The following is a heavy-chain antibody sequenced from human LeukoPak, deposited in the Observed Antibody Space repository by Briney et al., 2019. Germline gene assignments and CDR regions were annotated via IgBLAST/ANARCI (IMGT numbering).Heavy chain of an antibody. V-gene: IGHV4-59*01. CDR1: GGSINSYY. CDR3: ARVCSAGSCYGLGVIEY. CDR2: IYYSGST. J-gene: IGHJ4*02. D-gene: IGHD2-15*01. Sequence: SETLSFTCTVSGGSINSYYWSWIRQPPGKGLEWIGFIYYSGSTSYNPSLKSRVTMSVDTPKNQFSLKLSSLTTADTAVYYCARVCSAGSCYGLGVIEYWGQGTLVTVSS.